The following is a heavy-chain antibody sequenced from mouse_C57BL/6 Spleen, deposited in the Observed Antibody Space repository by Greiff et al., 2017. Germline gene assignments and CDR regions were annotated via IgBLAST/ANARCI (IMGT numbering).Heavy chain of an antibody. CDR3: ARAPGGIYAMDY. Sequence: VQLQQPGAELVRPGSSVKLSCKASGYTFASYWLHWVKQRPIQGLEWIGNIDPSDSETHYNQKFKDKATLTVDKSSSTAYMQLSSLTSEDSAVYYCARAPGGIYAMDYWGQGTSVTVSS. V-gene: IGHV1-52*01. J-gene: IGHJ4*01. CDR1: GYTFASYW. CDR2: IDPSDSET.